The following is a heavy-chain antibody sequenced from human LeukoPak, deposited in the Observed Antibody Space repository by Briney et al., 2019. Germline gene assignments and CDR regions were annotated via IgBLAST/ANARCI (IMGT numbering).Heavy chain of an antibody. CDR2: ISYDGSNK. V-gene: IGHV3-30*18. CDR1: GFTFSSYG. Sequence: GGSLRLSCAASGFTFSSYGMHWVRQAPGKGLEWVAVISYDGSNKYYADSVKGRFTISRDNSKNTPYLQMNSLRAEDTAVYYCAKTKGVGRGYGSPVDYWGQGTLVTVSS. J-gene: IGHJ4*02. D-gene: IGHD5-18*01. CDR3: AKTKGVGRGYGSPVDY.